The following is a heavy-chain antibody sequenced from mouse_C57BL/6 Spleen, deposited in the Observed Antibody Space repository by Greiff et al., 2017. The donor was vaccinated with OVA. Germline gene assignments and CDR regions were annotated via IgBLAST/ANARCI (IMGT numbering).Heavy chain of an antibody. D-gene: IGHD4-1*01. CDR2: ISSGSSTI. Sequence: EVMLVESGGGLVKPGGSLKLSCAASGFTFSDYGMHWVRQAPEKGLEWVAYISSGSSTIYYADTVKGRFTISRDNAKNTLFLQMTSLRSEDTAMYYCARSNWDEGYFDVWGTGTTVTVSS. V-gene: IGHV5-17*01. J-gene: IGHJ1*03. CDR3: ARSNWDEGYFDV. CDR1: GFTFSDYG.